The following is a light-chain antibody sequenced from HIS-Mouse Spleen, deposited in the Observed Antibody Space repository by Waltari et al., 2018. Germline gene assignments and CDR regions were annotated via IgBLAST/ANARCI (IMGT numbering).Light chain of an antibody. J-gene: IGLJ2*01. CDR1: SSDVGSYNL. Sequence: QSALTQPASVSGSPGQSITISCTGTSSDVGSYNLVSWYQQHPGKAPKLMIYEGSKRPSVVSNGFAGSKSGNTASLTISGLQAEDEAYYYCCSYAGSSTFEVFGGGTKLTVL. V-gene: IGLV2-23*03. CDR2: EGS. CDR3: CSYAGSSTFEV.